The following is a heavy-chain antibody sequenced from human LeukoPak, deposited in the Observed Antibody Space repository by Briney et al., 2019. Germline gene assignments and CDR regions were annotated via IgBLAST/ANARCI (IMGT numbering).Heavy chain of an antibody. Sequence: SETLSFTCAVSGGSISSSNWCSWVRQPPGKGLEWIGEIYHSGSTNYNPSLKSRVTISVDKSKNQFSLKLSSVTAADTAVYYCAKGYCSGGSCNNWFDPWGQGTLVTVSS. J-gene: IGHJ5*02. CDR3: AKGYCSGGSCNNWFDP. CDR2: IYHSGST. D-gene: IGHD2-15*01. V-gene: IGHV4-4*02. CDR1: GGSISSSNW.